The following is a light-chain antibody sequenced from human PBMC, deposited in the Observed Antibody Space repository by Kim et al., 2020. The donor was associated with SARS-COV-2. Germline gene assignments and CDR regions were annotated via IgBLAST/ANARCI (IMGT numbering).Light chain of an antibody. V-gene: IGLV3-1*01. J-gene: IGLJ2*01. CDR2: QNT. CDR3: QAWDGTTVV. CDR1: SVDNKF. Sequence: VSPVKSASSTRSGDSVDNKFVCWYQQKRGQAPVLVIYQNTKRPSGIPERFSGSNCEKTATLTISGTQAMDVSDFYSQAWDGTTVVFGGGTQLTVL.